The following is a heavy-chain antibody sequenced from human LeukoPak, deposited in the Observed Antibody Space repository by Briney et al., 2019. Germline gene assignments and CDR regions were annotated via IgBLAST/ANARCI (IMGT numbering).Heavy chain of an antibody. J-gene: IGHJ4*02. CDR2: IYPGDSDT. CDR3: ARLTYSSGWFWGSFDY. V-gene: IGHV5-51*01. D-gene: IGHD6-19*01. CDR1: GYSFTTYW. Sequence: GESLKISCKGSGYSFTTYWIGWVRQMPGKGLEWMGIIYPGDSDTTYSPSFQGQVTISADKSISTAYLQWSSLKASDTAMYYCARLTYSSGWFWGSFDYWGQGTLVTVSP.